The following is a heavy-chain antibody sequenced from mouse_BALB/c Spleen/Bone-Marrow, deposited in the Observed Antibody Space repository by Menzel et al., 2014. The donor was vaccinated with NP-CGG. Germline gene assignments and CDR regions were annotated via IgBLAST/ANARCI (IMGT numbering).Heavy chain of an antibody. CDR1: GFPFSSYG. Sequence: EVQVVESGGGLVQPGGSLKLSCAASGFPFSSYGMSWVRQTPDKRLELVATINSNGGSTYYPDSVKGRFTISRDNAKNSLYLQMSSLKSEDSAMFYCARDRTYYYGMDYWGQGTSVTVSS. V-gene: IGHV5-6-3*01. CDR2: INSNGGST. CDR3: ARDRTYYYGMDY. J-gene: IGHJ4*01.